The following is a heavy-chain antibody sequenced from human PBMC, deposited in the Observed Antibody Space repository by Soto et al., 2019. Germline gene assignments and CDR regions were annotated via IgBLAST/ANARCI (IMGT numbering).Heavy chain of an antibody. V-gene: IGHV1-18*04. J-gene: IGHJ6*02. CDR1: GYTFTSYG. CDR2: ISAYNGNT. Sequence: ASVKVSCKASGYTFTSYGISWVRQAPGQGLEWMGWISAYNGNTNYAQKLQGRVTMTTDTSTSTAYMELRSLRSDDTAVYYCASTGSPYYYCGMDVCGQGTTVTVSS. D-gene: IGHD3-10*01. CDR3: ASTGSPYYYCGMDV.